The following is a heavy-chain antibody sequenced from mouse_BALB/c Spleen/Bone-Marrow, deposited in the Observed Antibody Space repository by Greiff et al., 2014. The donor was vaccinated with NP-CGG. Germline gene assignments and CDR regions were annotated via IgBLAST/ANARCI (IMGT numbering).Heavy chain of an antibody. CDR1: GYTFTDNW. CDR3: ARGGHDFSLDY. V-gene: IGHV1-69*01. D-gene: IGHD2-4*01. CDR2: IDTSDSYT. J-gene: IGHJ4*01. Sequence: QVQLKESGAELGMPGASVKMSCKASGYTFTDNWIYWVKQRPGQGLEWIGAIDTSDSYTNYNQKFMGKASLTVDASSSTAYMQVXXXXSDDSAVYYCARGGHDFSLDYWGQGTSVTVSS.